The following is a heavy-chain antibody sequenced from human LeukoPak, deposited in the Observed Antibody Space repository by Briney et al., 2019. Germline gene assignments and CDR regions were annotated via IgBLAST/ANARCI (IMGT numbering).Heavy chain of an antibody. D-gene: IGHD5-18*01. Sequence: SETLSLTCTVSGGSISSYYWSWIRQPPGKGLEWIGYIYYSGSTNYNPSLKSRVTISVDTSKNQFSLKLSSVTAADTAVYYCARSRSGYSYDHAAFEIWGQGTMVTVS. CDR3: ARSRSGYSYDHAAFEI. V-gene: IGHV4-59*01. J-gene: IGHJ3*02. CDR1: GGSISSYY. CDR2: IYYSGST.